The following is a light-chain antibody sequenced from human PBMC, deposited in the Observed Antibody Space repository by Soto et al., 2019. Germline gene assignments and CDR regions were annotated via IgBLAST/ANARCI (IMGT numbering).Light chain of an antibody. J-gene: IGKJ1*01. CDR1: QCISSW. CDR2: KAS. CDR3: HQYNSYSGT. Sequence: DSQMTQYPSTLSASVGDRVTITCRASQCISSWLAWYQQKPGKAPRLLLYKASSLESGVPSRFSGSGSGTEFALTISSLQPDDFATYYCHQYNSYSGTFGQVTKVEIK. V-gene: IGKV1-5*03.